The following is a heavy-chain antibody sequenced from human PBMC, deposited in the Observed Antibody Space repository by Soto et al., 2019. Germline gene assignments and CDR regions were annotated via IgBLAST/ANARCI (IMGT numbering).Heavy chain of an antibody. CDR2: INHSGST. J-gene: IGHJ4*02. V-gene: IGHV4-34*01. D-gene: IGHD3-10*01. Sequence: SETLSLTCAVYGGSFSGYYWSWIRQPPGKGLEWIGEINHSGSTNYNPSLKSRVTISVDTSKNQFSLKLSSVTAADTAVYYCARGLRGRMVREVINFDYWGQGTLDTVSS. CDR3: ARGLRGRMVREVINFDY. CDR1: GGSFSGYY.